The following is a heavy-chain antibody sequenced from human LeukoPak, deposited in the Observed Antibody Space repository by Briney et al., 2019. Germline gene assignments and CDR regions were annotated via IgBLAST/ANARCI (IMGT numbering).Heavy chain of an antibody. D-gene: IGHD4-17*01. CDR1: GYTFTGYY. CDR3: ATSFDYAHAFDI. Sequence: ASVTVSCKASGYTFTGYYMHWVRQAPGQGLEWMGWINPNSGGTNYPQKFQGRVTMTRDTSISTAYMELSRLRSDDTAVYYCATSFDYAHAFDIWGQGTMVTVSS. V-gene: IGHV1-2*02. CDR2: INPNSGGT. J-gene: IGHJ3*02.